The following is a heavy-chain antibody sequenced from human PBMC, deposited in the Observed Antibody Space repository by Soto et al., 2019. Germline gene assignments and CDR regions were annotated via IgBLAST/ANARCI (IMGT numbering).Heavy chain of an antibody. CDR3: ARGVVVVPAAIENYYYGMDV. V-gene: IGHV1-69*02. CDR1: GGTFSSYT. CDR2: IIPILGIA. J-gene: IGHJ6*02. Sequence: QVQLVQSGAEVKKPGSSVKVSCKASGGTFSSYTISWVRQAPGQGLEWMGRIIPILGIANYAQKFQGRVTSTADKSTRPAYMELSSLRSEDTAVYYCARGVVVVPAAIENYYYGMDVWGQGTTVTVSS. D-gene: IGHD2-2*01.